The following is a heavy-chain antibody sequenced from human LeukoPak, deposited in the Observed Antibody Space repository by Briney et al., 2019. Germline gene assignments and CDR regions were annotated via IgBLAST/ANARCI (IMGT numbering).Heavy chain of an antibody. D-gene: IGHD3-10*02. V-gene: IGHV3-23*01. J-gene: IGHJ6*02. CDR2: IGSDGTT. Sequence: GGSLRLSCAASGFSFRSYAMTSVRQAPGKGLEWVSSIGSDGTTHYSEPVKGRFVISTHNTGGMVFLLLITLCVEDTALYYCVRDLHYYVAMDVWGQGTTVTVSS. CDR1: GFSFRSYA. CDR3: VRDLHYYVAMDV.